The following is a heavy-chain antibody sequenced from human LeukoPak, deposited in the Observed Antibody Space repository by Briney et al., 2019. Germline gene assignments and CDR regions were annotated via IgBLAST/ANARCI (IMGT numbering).Heavy chain of an antibody. J-gene: IGHJ5*02. Sequence: PGGSLRLSCAASGFTFSTYSMTWVRQAPGKGLEWVSYISSSSSTIYYGGSVKGRFTVSRDNAKNSLYLQMNSLRAEDTAVYYCAKFPGQWLVPGDWFDPWGQGTLVTVSS. D-gene: IGHD6-19*01. CDR3: AKFPGQWLVPGDWFDP. V-gene: IGHV3-48*01. CDR1: GFTFSTYS. CDR2: ISSSSSTI.